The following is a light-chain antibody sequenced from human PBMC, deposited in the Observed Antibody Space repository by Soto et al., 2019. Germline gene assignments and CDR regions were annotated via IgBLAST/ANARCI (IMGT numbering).Light chain of an antibody. V-gene: IGKV1-5*03. CDR3: QQYDSFPLT. CDR2: KVS. CDR1: ESISDW. Sequence: DIQMTQSPSTLSASVGDRGTITCRASESISDWLAWYQQKPGKAPKALIYKVSRLQSGGPSRFNGRRSGTEFTLTISSLQPDDFATYYCQQYDSFPLTVGGGTKVEIK. J-gene: IGKJ4*01.